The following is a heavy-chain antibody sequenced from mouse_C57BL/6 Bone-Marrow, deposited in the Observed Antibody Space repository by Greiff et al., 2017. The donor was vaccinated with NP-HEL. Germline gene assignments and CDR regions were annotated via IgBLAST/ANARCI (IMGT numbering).Heavy chain of an antibody. J-gene: IGHJ1*03. CDR3: ATIYYGYGDWYFDV. CDR1: GFSLTSYG. D-gene: IGHD2-2*01. CDR2: IWSGGST. Sequence: VKLMESGPGLVQPSQSLSITCTVSGFSLTSYGVHWVRQSPGKGLAWLGVIWSGGSTDYNAAFISRLSLSKDNSKSQVFFKMNSLQADDTAIYYCATIYYGYGDWYFDVWGTGTTVTVSS. V-gene: IGHV2-2*01.